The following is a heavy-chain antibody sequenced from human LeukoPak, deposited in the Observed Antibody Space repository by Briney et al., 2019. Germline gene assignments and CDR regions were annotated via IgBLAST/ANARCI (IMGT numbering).Heavy chain of an antibody. D-gene: IGHD6-13*01. Sequence: GGSLRLSCSASGFTFSSYAKHWVRQAPGKGLEYVSAISSNGGSTYYADSVKCRFTISRDNSKNTLYLQMSSLRAEDTAVYYCVKDLGELAAAGRDPWGQGTLVTVSS. CDR3: VKDLGELAAAGRDP. V-gene: IGHV3-64D*06. CDR2: ISSNGGST. J-gene: IGHJ5*02. CDR1: GFTFSSYA.